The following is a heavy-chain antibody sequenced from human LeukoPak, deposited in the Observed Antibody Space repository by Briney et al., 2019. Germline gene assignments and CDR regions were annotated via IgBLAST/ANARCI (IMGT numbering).Heavy chain of an antibody. Sequence: SVKVYCKASGDTFGNYGIKWVRQAPGQGLEWMGRIIPIFPKTNYAQKFLGRVTITADKSTSTAYLELSSLSSEDTAVYYCARDPKVIAVPDGTDDRHVPWGQGTLVIVSS. D-gene: IGHD6-19*01. V-gene: IGHV1-69*04. CDR3: ARDPKVIAVPDGTDDRHVP. J-gene: IGHJ5*02. CDR1: GDTFGNYG. CDR2: IIPIFPKT.